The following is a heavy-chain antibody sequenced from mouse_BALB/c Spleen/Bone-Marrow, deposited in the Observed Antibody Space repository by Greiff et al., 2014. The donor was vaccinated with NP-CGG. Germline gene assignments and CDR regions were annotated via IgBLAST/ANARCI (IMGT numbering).Heavy chain of an antibody. V-gene: IGHV14-3*02. CDR3: VRSREYYFDY. CDR2: IDPANGNT. Sequence: DVQLQESGAELVKPGASVKLSCTASDFNIKDTYMHWVKQRPEQGLEWIGRIDPANGNTKYDPKFQGKATITADTSSNTAYLQLSSLTSEDTAVYYCVRSREYYFDYWGQGTTLTVSS. D-gene: IGHD1-1*01. J-gene: IGHJ2*01. CDR1: DFNIKDTY.